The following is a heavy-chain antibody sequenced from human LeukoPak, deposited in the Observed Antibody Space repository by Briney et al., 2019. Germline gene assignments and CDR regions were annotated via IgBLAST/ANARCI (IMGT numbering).Heavy chain of an antibody. CDR2: ISAYNGNT. V-gene: IGHV1-18*01. CDR1: GYTLTSYG. CDR3: ARRRVLAAAGTNYYYYMDV. J-gene: IGHJ6*03. D-gene: IGHD6-13*01. Sequence: ASVKVSCKASGYTLTSYGISWVRQAPGQGLEWMGWISAYNGNTNYAQKLQGRVTMTTDTSTSTAYMELRSLRSDDTAVYYCARRRVLAAAGTNYYYYMDVWGKGTTVTISS.